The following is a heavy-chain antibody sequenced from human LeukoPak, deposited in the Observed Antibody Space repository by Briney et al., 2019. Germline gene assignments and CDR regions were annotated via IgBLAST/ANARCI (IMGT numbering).Heavy chain of an antibody. D-gene: IGHD3-9*01. V-gene: IGHV1-69*13. Sequence: GASVKVSCKASGGTLSSYAISWVRQAPVQGLEWMGGIIPIFGTANYAQKFQGRVTITADESTSTAYMELSSLRSDDTAVYYCASGGDYYILTGSLEYFDYWGQGTLVTVSS. CDR1: GGTLSSYA. CDR2: IIPIFGTA. J-gene: IGHJ4*02. CDR3: ASGGDYYILTGSLEYFDY.